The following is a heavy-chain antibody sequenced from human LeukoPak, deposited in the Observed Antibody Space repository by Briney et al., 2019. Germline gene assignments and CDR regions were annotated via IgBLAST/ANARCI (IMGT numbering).Heavy chain of an antibody. CDR3: ARETAHYYDSSGYENWFDP. CDR1: GYTFTGYY. Sequence: ASVKVSCKASGYTFTGYYMHWVRQAPGQGLEWMGWINPNSGGTNYAQKFQGRVTMTRDTSIGTAYMELSRLRSDDTAVYYCARETAHYYDSSGYENWFDPWGQGTLVTVSS. CDR2: INPNSGGT. D-gene: IGHD3-22*01. J-gene: IGHJ5*02. V-gene: IGHV1-2*02.